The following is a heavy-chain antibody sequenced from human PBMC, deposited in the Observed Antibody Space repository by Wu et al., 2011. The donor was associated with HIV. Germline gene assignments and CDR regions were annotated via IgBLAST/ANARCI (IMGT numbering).Heavy chain of an antibody. CDR1: GYTFTSYG. V-gene: IGHV1-18*01. J-gene: IGHJ4*02. CDR2: ISANNGDI. D-gene: IGHD3-10*01. Sequence: QVQLVQSGAEVKKPGASVKVSCKASGYTFTSYGISWVRQAPGQGLEWMAWISANNGDINYAQKFQGRVTMTTDTFTKTAYMELSSLRSEDTAVYYCALRTRAGSGSDYWGQGTLVTVSS. CDR3: ALRTRAGSGSDY.